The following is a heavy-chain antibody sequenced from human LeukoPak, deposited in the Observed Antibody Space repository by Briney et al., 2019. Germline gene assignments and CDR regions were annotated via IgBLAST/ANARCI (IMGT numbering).Heavy chain of an antibody. CDR2: ISGSGGST. J-gene: IGHJ5*02. V-gene: IGHV3-23*01. CDR1: GFTFSSYA. CDR3: ARGSGGEWDVVWFDP. Sequence: GGSLRLSCAASGFTFSSYAMSWVRQAPGKGLEWVSAISGSGGSTYYADSVKGRFTISRDNSKNTLYLQMNSLRAEDTAVYYCARGSGGEWDVVWFDPWGQGTLVTVSS. D-gene: IGHD1-26*01.